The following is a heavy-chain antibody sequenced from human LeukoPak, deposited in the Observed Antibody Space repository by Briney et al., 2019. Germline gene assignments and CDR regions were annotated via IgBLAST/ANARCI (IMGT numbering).Heavy chain of an antibody. CDR3: ARDVTALDS. D-gene: IGHD2-2*01. CDR1: GFTFSSYW. CDR2: INEGGSEK. J-gene: IGHJ4*02. V-gene: IGHV3-7*01. Sequence: GGSLRLSCAASGFTFSSYWMSWVRQAPEKGLEWVANINEGGSEKYYVDSVRGRFTISRDNANNSLYLQMNSLRADDTAVYYCARDVTALDSWGQGTLVTVSS.